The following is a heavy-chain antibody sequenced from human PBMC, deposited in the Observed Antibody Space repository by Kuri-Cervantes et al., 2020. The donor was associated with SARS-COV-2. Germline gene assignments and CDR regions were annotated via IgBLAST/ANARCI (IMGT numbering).Heavy chain of an antibody. CDR2: IVVGSGYT. Sequence: AVNVSCKTSGFTFSTSAVQWVRQAPGQHLEWIGWIVVGSGYTRYAPKFQRRVTITSDVSTATAYLDLTGLTSEDTAVYFCATESGGDFSGFDYWGQGTLVTVSS. CDR1: GFTFSTSA. D-gene: IGHD4-17*01. CDR3: ATESGGDFSGFDY. V-gene: IGHV1-58*01. J-gene: IGHJ4*02.